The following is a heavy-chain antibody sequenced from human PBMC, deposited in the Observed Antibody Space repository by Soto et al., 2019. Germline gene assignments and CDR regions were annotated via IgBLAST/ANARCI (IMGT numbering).Heavy chain of an antibody. Sequence: PGGSLRLSCAASGFTFSDYYMSWIRQAPGKGLEWVSYISSSGSTIYYADSVKGRFTISRDNAKNSLYLQMNSLRAEDTAVYYCARDLLLRDYSDPCAFDIWGQGTMVTVSS. CDR2: ISSSGSTI. D-gene: IGHD4-4*01. V-gene: IGHV3-11*01. CDR1: GFTFSDYY. CDR3: ARDLLLRDYSDPCAFDI. J-gene: IGHJ3*02.